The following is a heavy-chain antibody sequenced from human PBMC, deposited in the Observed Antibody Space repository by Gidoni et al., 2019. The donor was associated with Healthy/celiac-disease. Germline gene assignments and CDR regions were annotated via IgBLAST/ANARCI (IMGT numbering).Heavy chain of an antibody. Sequence: QVQLVQSGAEVKKPGASVKVSCTASGYTFTGYYMHWLRQAPGQGLEWMGWINPNSGGTNYAQKLQGRVTMTRDTSVSTAYMELSRLRSDDTAVYYCARAASSGWYGGSDYWGQGTLVTVSS. CDR3: ARAASSGWYGGSDY. CDR1: GYTFTGYY. CDR2: INPNSGGT. J-gene: IGHJ4*02. V-gene: IGHV1-2*02. D-gene: IGHD6-19*01.